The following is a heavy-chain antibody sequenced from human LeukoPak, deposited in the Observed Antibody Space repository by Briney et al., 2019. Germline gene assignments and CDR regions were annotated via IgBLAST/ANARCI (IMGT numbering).Heavy chain of an antibody. CDR3: ASQLGGNVY. V-gene: IGHV3-74*01. D-gene: IGHD3-16*01. J-gene: IGHJ4*02. CDR1: GFTFSDNW. CDR2: ISSDGRST. Sequence: GGSLRLSCAASGFTFSDNWMHWVRQAPGKGLVWVSVISSDGRSTIYADSVKGRFTISRDNAKNTLYLQMDSQRAEDTAVYFCASQLGGNVYWGQGTLVTVSS.